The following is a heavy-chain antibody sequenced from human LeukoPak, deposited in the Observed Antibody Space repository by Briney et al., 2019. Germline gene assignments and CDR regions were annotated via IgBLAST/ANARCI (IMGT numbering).Heavy chain of an antibody. J-gene: IGHJ4*02. CDR1: GFTFSSYE. CDR2: ISSSGSTI. Sequence: GGSLRLSCAASGFTFSSYEMNWVRQAPGKGLEWVSYISSSGSTIYYADSVKGRFTISRDNSKNTLYLQMNSLRAEDTAVYYCAKAFRYNWNDWGDYWGQGTLVTVSS. V-gene: IGHV3-48*03. CDR3: AKAFRYNWNDWGDY. D-gene: IGHD1-20*01.